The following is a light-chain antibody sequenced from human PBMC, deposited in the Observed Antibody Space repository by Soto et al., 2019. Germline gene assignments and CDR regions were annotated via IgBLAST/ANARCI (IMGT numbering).Light chain of an antibody. CDR1: QSVLSSSNNKNY. Sequence: DIVMTQSPDSLAVSLGARATINCKSSQSVLSSSNNKNYFAWYQQKPGQPPKLLIYWASTRESGVPDRFSGSGSGTDFTLTISSLQAEDVAVYYCQQYHSTPYTFGQGTKLEIK. V-gene: IGKV4-1*01. J-gene: IGKJ2*01. CDR3: QQYHSTPYT. CDR2: WAS.